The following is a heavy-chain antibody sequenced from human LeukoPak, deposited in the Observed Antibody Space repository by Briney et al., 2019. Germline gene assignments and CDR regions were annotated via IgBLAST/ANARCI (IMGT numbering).Heavy chain of an antibody. Sequence: SETLSLICTVSGGSISSYYWSWIRQPAGKGLEWIGRIYTSGSTNYNPSLKGRVTMSVDTSKNQFSLKLSSVTAADTAVYYCARDDPTLGFDYWGQGTLVTVSS. CDR3: ARDDPTLGFDY. D-gene: IGHD3-16*01. J-gene: IGHJ4*02. V-gene: IGHV4-4*07. CDR1: GGSISSYY. CDR2: IYTSGST.